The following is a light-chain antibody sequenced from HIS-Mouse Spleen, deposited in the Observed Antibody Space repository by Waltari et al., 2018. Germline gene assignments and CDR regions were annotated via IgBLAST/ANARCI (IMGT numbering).Light chain of an antibody. J-gene: IGKJ1*01. V-gene: IGKV4-1*01. CDR2: WAS. CDR3: QQYYSTPPT. Sequence: DIVMTQSPDSLAVSLGERAPINCKSSQSVLYISNNKNYLAWYQQKPGQPPKLLIYWASTRESGVPDRFSGSGSGTDFTLTISSLQAEDVAVYYCQQYYSTPPTFGQGTKVEIK. CDR1: QSVLYISNNKNY.